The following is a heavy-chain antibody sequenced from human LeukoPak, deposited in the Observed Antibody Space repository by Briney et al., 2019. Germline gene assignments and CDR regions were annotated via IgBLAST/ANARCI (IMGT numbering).Heavy chain of an antibody. Sequence: SETLSLTCTVSGYSISSGYYWGWIRQPPGKGLEWIGSIYHSGSTYYNPSLKSRVTISVDTSKNQFSQKLSSVTAADTAVYYCARDSPPGYYDSSGPNRYWGQGTLVTVSS. CDR2: IYHSGST. J-gene: IGHJ4*02. CDR3: ARDSPPGYYDSSGPNRY. CDR1: GYSISSGYY. V-gene: IGHV4-38-2*02. D-gene: IGHD3-22*01.